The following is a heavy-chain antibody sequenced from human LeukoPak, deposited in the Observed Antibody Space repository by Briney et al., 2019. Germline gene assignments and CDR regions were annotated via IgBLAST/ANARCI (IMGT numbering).Heavy chain of an antibody. J-gene: IGHJ6*02. CDR2: ISDTGYWT. CDR3: AKDIWFGELYYYGMDV. D-gene: IGHD3-10*01. V-gene: IGHV3-23*01. Sequence: GGSLRLSCAASGFTFSTHAFSWVRQAPGKGLEWVSAISDTGYWTFYADSVKGRFAISRDNSKNTVFLQMNSLRAEDTAVYYCAKDIWFGELYYYGMDVWGQGTTVTVSS. CDR1: GFTFSTHA.